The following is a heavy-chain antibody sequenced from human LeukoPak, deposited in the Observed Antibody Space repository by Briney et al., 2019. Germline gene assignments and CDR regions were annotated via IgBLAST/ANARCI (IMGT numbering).Heavy chain of an antibody. CDR2: ISHDGTTT. D-gene: IGHD6-25*01. J-gene: IGHJ1*01. Sequence: GGSLRLSCAASGFTFSNYGMQWVRQAPGKGLEWVAVISHDGTTTFYGDSVKGRITISRDNSKNTLDLQMDSLRVEDTAVYFCAKEPNAYSSGWYFQDWGQGTLVTVSS. CDR1: GFTFSNYG. CDR3: AKEPNAYSSGWYFQD. V-gene: IGHV3-30*18.